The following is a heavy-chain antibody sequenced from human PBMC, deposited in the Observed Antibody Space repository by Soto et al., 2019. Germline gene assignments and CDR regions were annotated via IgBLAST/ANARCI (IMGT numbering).Heavy chain of an antibody. CDR1: GFTFSNAW. V-gene: IGHV3-15*07. D-gene: IGHD6-13*01. CDR3: TTGRVYSSSWYPNYYYYYGMDV. Sequence: GGSLRLSCAASGFTFSNAWMNWVRQAPGKGLEWVGRIKSKTDGGTTDYAAPVKGRFTISRDDSKNTLYLQMNSLKTEDTAVYYCTTGRVYSSSWYPNYYYYYGMDVWGQGTTVTVSS. CDR2: IKSKTDGGTT. J-gene: IGHJ6*02.